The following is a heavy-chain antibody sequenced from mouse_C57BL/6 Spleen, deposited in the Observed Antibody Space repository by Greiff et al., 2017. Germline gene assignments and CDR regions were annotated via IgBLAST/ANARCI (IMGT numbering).Heavy chain of an antibody. CDR2: IDPSDSET. CDR1: GYTFTSYW. Sequence: QVQLQQPGAELVRPGSSVKLSCKASGYTFTSYWMHWVKQRPIQGLEWIGNIDPSDSETHYNQKFKDKATLTVDKSSSTAYMQLSSLTSEDSAVXYCARRGVVARYFDVWGTGTTVTVSS. D-gene: IGHD1-1*01. J-gene: IGHJ1*03. CDR3: ARRGVVARYFDV. V-gene: IGHV1-52*01.